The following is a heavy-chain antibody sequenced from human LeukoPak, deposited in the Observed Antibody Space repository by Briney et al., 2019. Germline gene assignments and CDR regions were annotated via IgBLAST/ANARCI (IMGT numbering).Heavy chain of an antibody. CDR2: ISGSGGST. CDR1: GFTFSSYG. Sequence: PGGSLRLSCAASGFTFSSYGMSWVRQAPGKGLEWVSAISGSGGSTYYADSVKGRFTISRDNSKNTLYLQMNSLRAEDTAVYYCAKNPGLVVVVAATSDHWGQGTLVTVSS. J-gene: IGHJ5*02. V-gene: IGHV3-23*01. D-gene: IGHD2-15*01. CDR3: AKNPGLVVVVAATSDH.